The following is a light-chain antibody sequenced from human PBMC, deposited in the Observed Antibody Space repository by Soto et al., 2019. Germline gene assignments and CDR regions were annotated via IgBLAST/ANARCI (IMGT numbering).Light chain of an antibody. CDR3: QQLDSFPIT. J-gene: IGKJ5*01. Sequence: DIQMTQSPSTLSPSVGGRVTIACRASRSISDWLAWYQQKPGKAPELLIFDASTLKSGVPSRFSGSGSGTEFTLTITSLQPDDFATYYCQQLDSFPITFGQGTRLEIK. CDR1: RSISDW. V-gene: IGKV1-5*01. CDR2: DAS.